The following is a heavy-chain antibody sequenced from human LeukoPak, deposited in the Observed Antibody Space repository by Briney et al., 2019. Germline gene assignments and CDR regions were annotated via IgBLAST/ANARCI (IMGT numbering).Heavy chain of an antibody. V-gene: IGHV3-15*01. CDR1: GFKFSDPR. CDR2: IKSNSAGGTT. D-gene: IGHD2-2*01. Sequence: GGSLRLSCAASGFKFSDPRMRWVRQVPGKGLEWVARIKSNSAGGTTEYSAPVKGRFTISRDDPQSTVYLQMNRLKTEGTGVYYCTTNEDIVIVPVAVREYYYYYYMDVWGKGTTVTVSS. J-gene: IGHJ6*03. CDR3: TTNEDIVIVPVAVREYYYYYYMDV.